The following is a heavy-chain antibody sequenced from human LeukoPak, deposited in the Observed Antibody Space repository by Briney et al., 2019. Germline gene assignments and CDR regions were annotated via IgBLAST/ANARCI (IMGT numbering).Heavy chain of an antibody. J-gene: IGHJ4*02. V-gene: IGHV3-23*01. D-gene: IGHD2-2*01. Sequence: GGSLRLSCAASGFTFSCYWMHWVRQAPGKGLEWVSAISGSGGSTYYFVKGRFTISRDNSKNTLYLQMNSLRAEDTAVYYCAKGYCSSTSCKESFFDYWGQGTLVTVSS. CDR3: AKGYCSSTSCKESFFDY. CDR1: GFTFSCYW. CDR2: ISGSGGST.